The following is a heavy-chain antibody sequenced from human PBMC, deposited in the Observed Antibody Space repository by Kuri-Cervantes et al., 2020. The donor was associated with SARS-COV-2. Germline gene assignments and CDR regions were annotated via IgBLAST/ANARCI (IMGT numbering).Heavy chain of an antibody. CDR1: GFIVISNS. V-gene: IGHV3-53*01. CDR3: ASDTSSWSSDYYDMDV. J-gene: IGHJ6*02. D-gene: IGHD2-2*01. Sequence: GESLKISCAASGFIVISNSMGWVRQAPGKGLEWVSVIYSGGGTHYADSVKGRFTISRDDSKNTLYLQMNSLRDEDTAVYYCASDTSSWSSDYYDMDVWGQGTTVTVSS. CDR2: IYSGGGT.